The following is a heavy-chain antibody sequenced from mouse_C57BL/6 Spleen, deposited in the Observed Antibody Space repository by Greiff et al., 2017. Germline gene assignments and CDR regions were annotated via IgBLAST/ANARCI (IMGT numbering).Heavy chain of an antibody. Sequence: QVQLQQPGAELVKPGASVKLSCKASGYTFTSYWMHWVKQRPGQGLEWIGMIHPNSGSTNYNEKFKSKATLTVDKSSSTAYMQLSSLTSEDSAVYYSARAPTVVGYYFDYWGQGTTLTVAS. CDR3: ARAPTVVGYYFDY. J-gene: IGHJ2*01. CDR2: IHPNSGST. CDR1: GYTFTSYW. V-gene: IGHV1-64*01. D-gene: IGHD1-1*01.